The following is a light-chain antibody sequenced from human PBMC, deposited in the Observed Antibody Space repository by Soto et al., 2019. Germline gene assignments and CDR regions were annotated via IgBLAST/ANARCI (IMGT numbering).Light chain of an antibody. CDR1: QTISSW. CDR2: KAS. J-gene: IGKJ2*01. CDR3: QQYSSYSPYT. V-gene: IGKV1-5*03. Sequence: DIQMTQFPSTLSASIGDRVTITCRASQTISSWLAWYQQKPGKAPKLLIYKASSLETGVPSRFSGSGSGTEFTLTISSLQPDDFATYYCQQYSSYSPYTFGQGTRLEIK.